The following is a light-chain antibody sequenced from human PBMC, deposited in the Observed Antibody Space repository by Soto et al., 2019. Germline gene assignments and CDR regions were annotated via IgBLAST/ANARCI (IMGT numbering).Light chain of an antibody. J-gene: IGLJ3*02. CDR1: SSNIGAGYD. Sequence: QSVLAQPPSVSGAPGQRVSISFAGTSSNIGAGYDVHWYQQFPGTAPKLLMSSNNNRPPGVPDRFSGSKSGTSASLAITGLQAEDEADYYCQSYDTTLSGRVFGGGTKLTVL. CDR2: SNN. V-gene: IGLV1-40*01. CDR3: QSYDTTLSGRV.